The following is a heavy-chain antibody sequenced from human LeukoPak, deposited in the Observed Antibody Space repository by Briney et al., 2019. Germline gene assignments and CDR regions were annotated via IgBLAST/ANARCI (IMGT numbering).Heavy chain of an antibody. V-gene: IGHV3-9*01. Sequence: GRSLRLPCAASGFTFDDYAMHWVRHVPGKGLEWVSGISWDAHDIAYADSVMGRFTISRDNAKNSLYLQMYSLRAEDTAFYYCAKDNLAGIIGTSHCFDHWGQGTLVTVSS. CDR3: AKDNLAGIIGTSHCFDH. J-gene: IGHJ5*02. CDR2: ISWDAHDI. D-gene: IGHD1-7*01. CDR1: GFTFDDYA.